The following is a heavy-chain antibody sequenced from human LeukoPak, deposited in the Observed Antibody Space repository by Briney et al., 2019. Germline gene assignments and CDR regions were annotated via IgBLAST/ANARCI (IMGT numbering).Heavy chain of an antibody. V-gene: IGHV3-30-3*01. Sequence: SGRSLRLPCAASGFTFSSYAMHWVRQAPGKGLEWVAVISYDGSNKYYADSVKGRFTISRDNSKNTLYLQMNSLRSEDTAVYYCARGRGGDGYNWLCYFDYWGQGTLVTVSS. D-gene: IGHD5-24*01. CDR2: ISYDGSNK. J-gene: IGHJ4*02. CDR3: ARGRGGDGYNWLCYFDY. CDR1: GFTFSSYA.